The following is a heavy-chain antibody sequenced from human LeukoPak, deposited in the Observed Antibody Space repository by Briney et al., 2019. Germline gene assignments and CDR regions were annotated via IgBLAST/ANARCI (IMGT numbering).Heavy chain of an antibody. J-gene: IGHJ5*02. CDR3: AKNACGSGKNWFDP. CDR1: GFTFSSYA. Sequence: GGSLSLSCAASGFTFSSYAMSWVRQAPGKGLEWVSAISGSGGSTYYADSVKGRFTIPRDNSKNTLYLQMSSLRAEDTAVYYCAKNACGSGKNWFDPWGQGTLVTVSS. D-gene: IGHD3-10*01. CDR2: ISGSGGST. V-gene: IGHV3-23*01.